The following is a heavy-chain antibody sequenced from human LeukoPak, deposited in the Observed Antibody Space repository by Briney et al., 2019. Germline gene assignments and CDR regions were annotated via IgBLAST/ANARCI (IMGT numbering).Heavy chain of an antibody. V-gene: IGHV3-21*06. CDR3: ARDRPRGAFDI. D-gene: IGHD3-10*01. CDR2: ISNSSSYI. Sequence: PGGSLRLSCAASGFTFSSFSMNWVRQAPGKGLEWVSSISNSSSYIYYADSVKGRFTISRDNGKNSLYLQMNSLRAEDTGVYYCARDRPRGAFDIWGQGTMVTVSS. CDR1: GFTFSSFS. J-gene: IGHJ3*02.